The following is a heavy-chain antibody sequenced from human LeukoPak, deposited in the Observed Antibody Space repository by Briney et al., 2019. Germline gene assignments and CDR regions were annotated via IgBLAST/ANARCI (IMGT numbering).Heavy chain of an antibody. CDR1: GYTFTSNY. CDR3: ARNGDSSGYPLYYMDV. J-gene: IGHJ6*03. V-gene: IGHV1-69*13. CDR2: IIPIFGTA. Sequence: SVKVSCKAFGYTFTSNYMHWVRQAPGQGLEWMGGIIPIFGTANYAQKFQGRVTITADESTSTAYMELSSLRSEDTAVYYCARNGDSSGYPLYYMDVWGKGTTVTISS. D-gene: IGHD3-22*01.